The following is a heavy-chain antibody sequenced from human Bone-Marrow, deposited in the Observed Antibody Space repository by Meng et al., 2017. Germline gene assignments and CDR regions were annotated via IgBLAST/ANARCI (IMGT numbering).Heavy chain of an antibody. Sequence: VELQRGWAGPLRHSGASSLACVFSGGDFCNYYLSWIRQPPGKGLGWIGEINHSGSTNYNPSLESRATISVDTSQNNLSLKLSSVTAADSAVYYCARGPTTMAHDFDYWGQGTLVTVSS. V-gene: IGHV4-34*01. CDR1: GGDFCNYY. CDR2: INHSGST. D-gene: IGHD4-11*01. CDR3: ARGPTTMAHDFDY. J-gene: IGHJ4*02.